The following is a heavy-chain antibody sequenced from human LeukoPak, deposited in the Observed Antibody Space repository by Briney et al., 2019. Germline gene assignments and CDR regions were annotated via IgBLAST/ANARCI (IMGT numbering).Heavy chain of an antibody. J-gene: IGHJ6*02. CDR3: ARDPNYYYGMDV. CDR2: INHSGST. V-gene: IGHV4-34*01. Sequence: PSETLSLTCAVYGGSFSGYYWSWIRQPPGKGLEWIGEINHSGSTNYNPSLKSRVTISVGTSKNQFSLKLSSVTAADTAVYYCARDPNYYYGMDVWGQGTTVTVSS. CDR1: GGSFSGYY.